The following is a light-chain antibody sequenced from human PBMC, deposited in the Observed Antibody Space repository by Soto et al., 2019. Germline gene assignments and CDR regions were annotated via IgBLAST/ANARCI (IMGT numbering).Light chain of an antibody. J-gene: IGLJ1*01. Sequence: QSVLTQPPSVSGAPGQRVTISCTGSSSNIGAGYDVHWYQQLPGTAPKLLIYGNSNRPSGVPDRFSGSKSGTSASLAITGLQAEGEADCYSQSYDSSLSGYVFGTGTKVTVL. V-gene: IGLV1-40*01. CDR1: SSNIGAGYD. CDR3: QSYDSSLSGYV. CDR2: GNS.